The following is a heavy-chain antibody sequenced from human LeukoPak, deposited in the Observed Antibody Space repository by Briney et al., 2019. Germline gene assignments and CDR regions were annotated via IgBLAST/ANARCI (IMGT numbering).Heavy chain of an antibody. Sequence: SETLSLTGTVSGGSISSYYWSWIRQPPGKGLEWIGYIYYRGTTNCNPSLKSRVTISVDTSKNQFSLKLSSVTAADTAVYYCARHASQGLNKPLDYWGQGTLVTVSS. CDR2: IYYRGTT. D-gene: IGHD6-19*01. V-gene: IGHV4-59*08. CDR1: GGSISSYY. CDR3: ARHASQGLNKPLDY. J-gene: IGHJ4*02.